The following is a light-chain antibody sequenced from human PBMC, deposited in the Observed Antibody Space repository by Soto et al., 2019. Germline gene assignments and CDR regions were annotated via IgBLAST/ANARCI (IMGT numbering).Light chain of an antibody. CDR3: QVRTNWSIA. CDR2: DAS. Sequence: EFVLTQSPATLSLSPGERATLSCRASQSVSSYLAWYQQKPGQAPRLLIYDASNRATGIPARFSGPGSGTDFTLTINNLEPEDFAVYYCQVRTNWSIAFGRGTRLETK. V-gene: IGKV3-11*01. CDR1: QSVSSY. J-gene: IGKJ5*01.